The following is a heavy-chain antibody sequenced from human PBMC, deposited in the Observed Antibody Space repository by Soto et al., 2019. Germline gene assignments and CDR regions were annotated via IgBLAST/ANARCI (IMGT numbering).Heavy chain of an antibody. CDR1: GYTFTSYG. CDR2: ISAYNGNT. CDR3: ARDVWYDFWSGYYRLIDY. J-gene: IGHJ4*02. D-gene: IGHD3-3*01. Sequence: ASVKVSCKASGYTFTSYGISWVRQAPGQGLEWMGWISAYNGNTNYAQKLQGRVTMTTDTSTSTAYMELRSLRSDDTAVYYCARDVWYDFWSGYYRLIDYWGQGTLVTVSS. V-gene: IGHV1-18*01.